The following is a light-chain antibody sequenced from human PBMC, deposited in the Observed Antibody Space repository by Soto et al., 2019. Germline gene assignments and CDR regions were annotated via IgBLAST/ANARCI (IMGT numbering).Light chain of an antibody. Sequence: EFVLTQSPGTLSLSPGERATLSCSASQTVTSSYLAWFQQKPGQAPRLLIYGASSRATGIPDRFSGSVSGTDFTLTISRLEPEDVAVYYCQQYGSSPRTFGQGTKVDIK. CDR1: QTVTSSY. V-gene: IGKV3-20*01. CDR2: GAS. J-gene: IGKJ1*01. CDR3: QQYGSSPRT.